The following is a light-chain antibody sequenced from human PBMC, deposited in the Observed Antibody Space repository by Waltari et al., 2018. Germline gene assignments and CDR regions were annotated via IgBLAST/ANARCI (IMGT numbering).Light chain of an antibody. CDR3: QQYYGSSVT. Sequence: EIALTQSPGTLSLSPGERATLSCRASQTISGSWLTWYQRKPGHAPRLLIYGASSRATGIPVRFSGSGSGTDFTLTISRLEPEDSAVYYCQQYYGSSVTFGGGTKVEVK. J-gene: IGKJ4*01. CDR2: GAS. CDR1: QTISGSW. V-gene: IGKV3-20*01.